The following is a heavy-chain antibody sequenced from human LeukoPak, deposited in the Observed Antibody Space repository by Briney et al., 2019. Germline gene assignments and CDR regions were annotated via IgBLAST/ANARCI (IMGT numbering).Heavy chain of an antibody. D-gene: IGHD4-17*01. J-gene: IGHJ4*02. V-gene: IGHV4-34*01. CDR3: AREGDDYGDYED. CDR1: GGSFSGHY. Sequence: PSETLSLTCAVYGGSFSGHYWSRIRQPPGKGLEWIGEINHSGSTNYNPSLKSRVTISVDTSKNQFSLKLSSVTAADTAVYYCAREGDDYGDYEDWGQRTLVTVSS. CDR2: INHSGST.